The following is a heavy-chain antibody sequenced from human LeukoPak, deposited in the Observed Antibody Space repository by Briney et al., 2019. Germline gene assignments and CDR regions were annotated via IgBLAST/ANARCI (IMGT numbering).Heavy chain of an antibody. J-gene: IGHJ5*02. D-gene: IGHD6-13*01. CDR2: INPNSGGT. V-gene: IGHV1-2*02. Sequence: ASVNVSCKASGYTFTGYYMHWVRQAPGQGLEWMGWINPNSGGTNYAQKFQGRVTMTRDTSISTAYMELSRLRSDDTAVYYCARGVAAPWRSWFDPWGQGTLVTVSS. CDR1: GYTFTGYY. CDR3: ARGVAAPWRSWFDP.